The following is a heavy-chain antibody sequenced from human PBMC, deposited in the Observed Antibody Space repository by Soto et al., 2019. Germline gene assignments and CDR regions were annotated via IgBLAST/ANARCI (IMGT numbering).Heavy chain of an antibody. CDR1: GFIFNEYG. CDR2: IWYDGSNK. V-gene: IGHV3-33*03. CDR3: ARWGCSGTNCNLNQRSYDL. Sequence: QVQLVESGGGVVQPGMSLRLSCAASGFIFNEYGMHWVRQAPGKGLEWVAVIWYDGSNKYYADSVKGRFTISRDNSKNTMSLQMNNLVAEDTAVYYCARWGCSGTNCNLNQRSYDLWGQGTLVTVSS. D-gene: IGHD2-15*01. J-gene: IGHJ4*02.